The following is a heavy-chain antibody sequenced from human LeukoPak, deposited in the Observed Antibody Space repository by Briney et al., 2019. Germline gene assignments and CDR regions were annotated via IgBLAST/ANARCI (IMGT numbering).Heavy chain of an antibody. CDR1: GFTFTTYT. D-gene: IGHD6-19*01. CDR2: INAANGNT. V-gene: IGHV1-3*01. Sequence: VASVKVSCKTSGFTFTTYTMHWVRQAPGQRLEWMGWINAANGNTQYSQKFQGRVTITRDTSASTAYMGLSSLRSEDTAVYYCARGASIRVAVAATFDPWGQGTLVTVPS. CDR3: ARGASIRVAVAATFDP. J-gene: IGHJ5*02.